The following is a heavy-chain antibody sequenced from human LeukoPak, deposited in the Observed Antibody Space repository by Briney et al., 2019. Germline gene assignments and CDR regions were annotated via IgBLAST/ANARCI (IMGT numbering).Heavy chain of an antibody. CDR3: ARGGEIAAAAIDY. J-gene: IGHJ4*02. Sequence: SETLSLTCTVSGDSINSGDYYWGWLRQPPGKGLEWIGYIYYSGSTYYNPSLKSRVSISVDTSKNQFSLKLSSVTAADTAVYYCARGGEIAAAAIDYWGQGTLVNVSS. D-gene: IGHD6-13*01. CDR2: IYYSGST. V-gene: IGHV4-31*03. CDR1: GDSINSGDYY.